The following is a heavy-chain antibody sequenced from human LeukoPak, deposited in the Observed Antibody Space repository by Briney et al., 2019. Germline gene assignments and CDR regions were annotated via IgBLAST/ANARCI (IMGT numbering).Heavy chain of an antibody. CDR3: ARTSSGWMGYYFDY. D-gene: IGHD6-19*01. J-gene: IGHJ4*02. V-gene: IGHV3-7*01. Sequence: GGSLRLTCAASGFTFSNYWMSWVRQAPGKGLEWVANIKQDGSEKYYVDSVKGRFTISRDNAKNSLYLQMSSLRAEDTAVYYCARTSSGWMGYYFDYWGQGTLVTVSS. CDR1: GFTFSNYW. CDR2: IKQDGSEK.